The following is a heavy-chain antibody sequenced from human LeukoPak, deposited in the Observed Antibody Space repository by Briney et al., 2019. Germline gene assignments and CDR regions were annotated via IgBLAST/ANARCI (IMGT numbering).Heavy chain of an antibody. J-gene: IGHJ4*02. Sequence: ASVKVSCKASGYTFTSYGISWVRQAPGQGLEWMGWISAYNGNTNYAQKLQGRVTMTTDTSTSTAYMELRSLRSDDTAVYYCARDWGIAAGTLRITAGYWGQGTLVTVSS. V-gene: IGHV1-18*01. CDR2: ISAYNGNT. CDR1: GYTFTSYG. D-gene: IGHD6-13*01. CDR3: ARDWGIAAGTLRITAGY.